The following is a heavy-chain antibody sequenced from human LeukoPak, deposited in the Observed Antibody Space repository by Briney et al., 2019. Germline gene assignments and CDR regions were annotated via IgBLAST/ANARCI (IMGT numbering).Heavy chain of an antibody. CDR3: ANSRYSGSCYASPIDY. CDR2: ISGSGGST. D-gene: IGHD1-26*01. Sequence: GGSLRLSCAASGFTFSSYAMSWVRQAPGKGLEWVSAISGSGGSTYYADSVKGRFTISRDNSKNTLYLQMNSLRAEDTAVYYCANSRYSGSCYASPIDYWGQGTLVTVSS. J-gene: IGHJ4*02. CDR1: GFTFSSYA. V-gene: IGHV3-23*01.